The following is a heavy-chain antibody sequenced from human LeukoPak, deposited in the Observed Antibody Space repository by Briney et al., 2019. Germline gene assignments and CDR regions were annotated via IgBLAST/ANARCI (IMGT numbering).Heavy chain of an antibody. Sequence: PSETLSLTFAVYCGSFSGWYWSWIRQPPGKGLEWGGYIYYSGSTNYNPSLKSRVTISVDTSKNQFSLKLSSVTAADTAVYYCAFTARTQNYDFWGPRHYYMDVWGKGTTVTVSS. D-gene: IGHD3-3*01. CDR3: AFTARTQNYDFWGPRHYYMDV. CDR1: CGSFSGWY. J-gene: IGHJ6*03. CDR2: IYYSGST. V-gene: IGHV4-59*01.